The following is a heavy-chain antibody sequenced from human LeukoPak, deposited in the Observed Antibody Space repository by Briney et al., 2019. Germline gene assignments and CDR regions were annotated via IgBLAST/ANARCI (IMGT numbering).Heavy chain of an antibody. D-gene: IGHD3-22*01. J-gene: IGHJ4*02. CDR1: GFTFSSYS. CDR2: ISYDGSNK. V-gene: IGHV3-30*05. CDR3: ARETYYYDSSGLFFDY. Sequence: GGSLRLSCAASGFTFSSYSMNWVCQAPGKGLEWVAVISYDGSNKYYADSVKGRFTISRDNSKNTLYLQMNSLRAEDTAVYCCARETYYYDSSGLFFDYWGQGTLVTVSS.